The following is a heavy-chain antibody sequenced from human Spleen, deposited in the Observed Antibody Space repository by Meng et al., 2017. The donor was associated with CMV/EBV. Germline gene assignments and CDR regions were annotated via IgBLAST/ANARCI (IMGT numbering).Heavy chain of an antibody. CDR3: ARDQVAVDRGYYYYGMDV. V-gene: IGHV3-7*01. J-gene: IGHJ6*02. CDR2: IKQDGSEG. Sequence: GGSLRLSCAASGFTFSRYWMSWVRQAPGKGLEWVANIKQDGSEGYYVDSVKGRFTISRDNAKNSLYLQMNSLRAEDTAVYYCARDQVAVDRGYYYYGMDVWGQGTTVTVSS. D-gene: IGHD3-10*01. CDR1: GFTFSRYW.